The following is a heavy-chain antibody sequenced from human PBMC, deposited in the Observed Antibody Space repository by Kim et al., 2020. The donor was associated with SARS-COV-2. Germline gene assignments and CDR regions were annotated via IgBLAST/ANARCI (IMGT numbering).Heavy chain of an antibody. CDR1: GGSISSGGYY. Sequence: SETLSLTCTVSGGSISSGGYYWSWIRQHPGKGLEWIGYIYYSGSTYYNPSLKSRVTISVDTSKNQFSLKLSSVTAADTAVYYCARDSTPGSWYYYGMDVWGQGTTVTVSS. CDR2: IYYSGST. J-gene: IGHJ6*02. D-gene: IGHD6-13*01. CDR3: ARDSTPGSWYYYGMDV. V-gene: IGHV4-31*03.